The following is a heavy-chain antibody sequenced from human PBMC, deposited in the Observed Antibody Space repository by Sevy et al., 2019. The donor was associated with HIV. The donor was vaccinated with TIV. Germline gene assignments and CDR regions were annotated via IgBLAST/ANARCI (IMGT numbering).Heavy chain of an antibody. CDR2: IIPIVRSP. CDR1: GDTLSNYA. J-gene: IGHJ4*02. CDR3: ARLRSALDYDISGPEDY. D-gene: IGHD3-22*01. Sequence: ASVKVSCKASGDTLSNYALSWVRQAPGQGLEWMGGIIPIVRSPKSAQKFQDRVTISADYTTNTAYMELSGLRFEDTAMYYCARLRSALDYDISGPEDYWGQGTLVTVSS. V-gene: IGHV1-69*13.